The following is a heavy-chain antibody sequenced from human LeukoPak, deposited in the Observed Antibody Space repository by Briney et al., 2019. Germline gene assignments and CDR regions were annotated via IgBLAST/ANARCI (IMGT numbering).Heavy chain of an antibody. Sequence: GGCLRLSCAASGFTFSSYAMSWVRQAPGKGLEWGSAISGSGGSTYYADSVKGRFPISRDNSKNTLYLQMNSLRAEDTAVYYCAKVGYCSSTSCYAFDIWGQGTMVTVSS. CDR2: ISGSGGST. V-gene: IGHV3-23*01. CDR1: GFTFSSYA. D-gene: IGHD2-2*01. J-gene: IGHJ3*02. CDR3: AKVGYCSSTSCYAFDI.